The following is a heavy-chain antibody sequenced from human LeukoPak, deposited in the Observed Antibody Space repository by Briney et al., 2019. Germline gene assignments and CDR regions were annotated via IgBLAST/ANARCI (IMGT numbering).Heavy chain of an antibody. V-gene: IGHV4-59*01. CDR3: AREQYQLLFGYYYYYMDV. J-gene: IGHJ6*03. CDR2: IYYSGTT. CDR1: GGSISTYY. Sequence: SETLSLTCTVSGGSISTYYWSWIRQSPGKGLEWIGYIYYSGTTNYNPSLKSRVTISVDTSKNQFSLNLTSVTAADTAVYYCAREQYQLLFGYYYYYMDVWGKGTTVTVSS. D-gene: IGHD2-2*01.